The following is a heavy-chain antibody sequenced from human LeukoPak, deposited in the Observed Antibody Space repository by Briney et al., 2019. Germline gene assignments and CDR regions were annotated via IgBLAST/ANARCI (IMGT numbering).Heavy chain of an antibody. D-gene: IGHD6-19*01. CDR2: IYYSGRT. J-gene: IGHJ4*02. Sequence: PSETLSLTCTVSGGSISSSSYYWGWIRQPPGKGLEWIGSIYYSGRTYYNPSLKSRVTISVDTSKNQFSLKLSSVTAADTAVYYCARLEVAGINDYWGQRTLVTVSS. V-gene: IGHV4-39*01. CDR3: ARLEVAGINDY. CDR1: GGSISSSSYY.